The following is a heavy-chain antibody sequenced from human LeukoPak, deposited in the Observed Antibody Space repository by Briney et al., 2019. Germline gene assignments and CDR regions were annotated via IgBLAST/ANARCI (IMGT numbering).Heavy chain of an antibody. CDR3: ARRHSSSCLDY. CDR1: GGSISSSSYY. V-gene: IGHV4-39*01. Sequence: PSETLSLTCTVSGGSISSSSYYWGWIRQPPGKGLEWIGGIYYSGSTYYNPSLKSRVTISVDTSKNQFSLKLSSVTAADTAVYYCARRHSSSCLDYWGQGTLVTVSS. D-gene: IGHD6-13*01. J-gene: IGHJ4*02. CDR2: IYYSGST.